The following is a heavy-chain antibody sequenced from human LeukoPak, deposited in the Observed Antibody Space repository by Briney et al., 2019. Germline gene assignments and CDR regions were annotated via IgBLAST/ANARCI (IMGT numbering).Heavy chain of an antibody. CDR1: EFTFRSYG. V-gene: IGHV3-30*02. J-gene: IGHJ4*02. CDR3: AKGYGESHFDS. D-gene: IGHD5-18*01. Sequence: GGSLRLSCSASEFTFRSYGMHWVRQAPGKGLEWVAFIRFDGSNQYYADSVKGRFTISRDNSNNTLSLQMNTLRGDDTAVYFCAKGYGESHFDSWGQGTLVTVSS. CDR2: IRFDGSNQ.